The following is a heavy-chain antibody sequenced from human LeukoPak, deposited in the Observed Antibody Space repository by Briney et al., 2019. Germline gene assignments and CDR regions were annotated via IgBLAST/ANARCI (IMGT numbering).Heavy chain of an antibody. CDR2: IYYSGST. CDR3: ARDAGSGSLSQFDY. D-gene: IGHD3-10*01. V-gene: IGHV4-59*01. J-gene: IGHJ4*02. Sequence: SETLSLTCTVSGGSISSYYWSWIRQPTGKGLEWIGYIYYSGSTNYNPSLKSRVTISVDTSKNQFSLKLSSVTAADTAVYYCARDAGSGSLSQFDYWGQGTLVTVSS. CDR1: GGSISSYY.